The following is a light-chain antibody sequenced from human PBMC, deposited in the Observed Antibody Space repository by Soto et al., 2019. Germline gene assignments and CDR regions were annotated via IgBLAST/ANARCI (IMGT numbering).Light chain of an antibody. J-gene: IGKJ1*01. CDR3: QQSGSSPPT. CDR2: GAS. V-gene: IGKV3-20*01. CDR1: QSVSSSY. Sequence: ELVLTQSPGTLSLSPGERATLSCRASQSVSSSYLAWYQQKPGQAPRLLISGASSRATGIPDRFSGSGSGTDFTLTISRLEPEDFAVYYCQQSGSSPPTFGQGTKVEIK.